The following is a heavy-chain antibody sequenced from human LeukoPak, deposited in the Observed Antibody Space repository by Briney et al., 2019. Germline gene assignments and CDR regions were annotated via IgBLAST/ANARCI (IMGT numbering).Heavy chain of an antibody. CDR2: INPNSGGT. V-gene: IGHV1-2*02. CDR1: GYIFTGYY. CDR3: ALWGLGSEAFDI. J-gene: IGHJ3*02. Sequence: GASVKVSCKASGYIFTGYYMHWVRQAPGQGLEWMGWINPNSGGTNYAQEFQGRVTMTRDTSISTAYMGLSRLRSDDTAMYYCALWGLGSEAFDIWGQGTMVTVSS. D-gene: IGHD3-10*01.